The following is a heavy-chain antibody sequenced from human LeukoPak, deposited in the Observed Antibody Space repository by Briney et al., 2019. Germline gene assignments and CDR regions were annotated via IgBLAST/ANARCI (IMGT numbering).Heavy chain of an antibody. J-gene: IGHJ3*02. CDR1: GFTFSNFV. CDR2: VSASGDST. CDR3: AKGVIYCSGGTCYFGTFDI. V-gene: IGHV3-23*01. Sequence: GGSLRLSCAASGFTFSNFVISWVRQAPGKGLEWVSGVSASGDSTYYADSVKGRFTISRDNSKNTLYLQMNSLRAEDTAVYYCAKGVIYCSGGTCYFGTFDIWGQGTMVTVFS. D-gene: IGHD2-15*01.